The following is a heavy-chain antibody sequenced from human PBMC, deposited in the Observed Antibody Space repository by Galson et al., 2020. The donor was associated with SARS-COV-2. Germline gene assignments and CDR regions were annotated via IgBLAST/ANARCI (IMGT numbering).Heavy chain of an antibody. D-gene: IGHD2-2*01. Sequence: GESLKISCAASGFTFSSYAMAWVRQAPGQGLEWVSGVSDSGISKFYADSVKGRFTISRDNSKNTLYLQMNTLRAEDTAAYYCAKVSLYCHRTSCSFDYWGRGALVTVSS. CDR3: AKVSLYCHRTSCSFDY. V-gene: IGHV3-23*01. CDR1: GFTFSSYA. J-gene: IGHJ4*02. CDR2: VSDSGISK.